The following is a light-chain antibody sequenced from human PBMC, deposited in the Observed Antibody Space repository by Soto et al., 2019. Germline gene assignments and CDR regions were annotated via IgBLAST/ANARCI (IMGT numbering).Light chain of an antibody. CDR2: DTS. CDR1: QSAGNF. CDR3: QQYNNWPRT. Sequence: EIVMTQSPATLSVSPGETASLSCRASQSAGNFLAWYQQKPGQAPRLLIYDTSNRATGIPARFSGSGSGTEFTLTINSLQSEDFAVYYCQQYNNWPRTFGQGTKVDIK. J-gene: IGKJ1*01. V-gene: IGKV3D-15*01.